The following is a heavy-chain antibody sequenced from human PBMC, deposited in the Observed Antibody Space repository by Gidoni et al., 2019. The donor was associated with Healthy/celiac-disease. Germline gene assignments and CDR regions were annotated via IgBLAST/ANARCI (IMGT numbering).Heavy chain of an antibody. D-gene: IGHD3-10*01. CDR2: IYYSGST. CDR3: ARGHYYGSGSYSPGAFDI. V-gene: IGHV4-59*01. J-gene: IGHJ3*02. Sequence: QVQLQESGPGLVKPSETLSLTCTVSGGSISSYYWSWIRQPPGKGLEWIGYIYYSGSTNYNPSLKSRVTISVDTSKNQFSLKLSSVTAADTAVYYCARGHYYGSGSYSPGAFDIWGQGTMVTVSS. CDR1: GGSISSYY.